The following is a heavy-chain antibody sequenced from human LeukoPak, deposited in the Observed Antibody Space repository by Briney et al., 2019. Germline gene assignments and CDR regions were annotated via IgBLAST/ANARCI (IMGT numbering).Heavy chain of an antibody. D-gene: IGHD3-9*01. V-gene: IGHV1-18*01. CDR2: ISAYNGNT. CDR1: GYTFTSYG. Sequence: ASVKVSCKASGYTFTSYGISWGRQAPGQGLEWMGWISAYNGNTNYAQKLQGRVTMTTDTSTSTAYMELRSLRSDDTAVYYCARTHVLRYFGWLLQKEPFDCWGQGTLVTVSS. CDR3: ARTHVLRYFGWLLQKEPFDC. J-gene: IGHJ4*02.